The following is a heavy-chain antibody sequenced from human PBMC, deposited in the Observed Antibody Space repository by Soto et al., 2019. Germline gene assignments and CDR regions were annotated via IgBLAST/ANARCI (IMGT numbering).Heavy chain of an antibody. CDR2: ISYSGNT. D-gene: IGHD3-10*01. V-gene: IGHV4-59*01. CDR3: ARAAGSYSSPDYYYGMDV. J-gene: IGHJ6*02. Sequence: SETLSLTCTVSGGSLSRYYWSWIRRPPGKGLEWIGYISYSGNTNYNPSLESRVTISVDTSKNRFSLKLTSVTAADTAVYYCARAAGSYSSPDYYYGMDVWGQGTTVTVSS. CDR1: GGSLSRYY.